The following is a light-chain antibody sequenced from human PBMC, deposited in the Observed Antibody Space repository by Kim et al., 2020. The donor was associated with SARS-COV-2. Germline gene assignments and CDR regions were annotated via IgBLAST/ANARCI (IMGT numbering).Light chain of an antibody. CDR1: ENVCPY. CDR2: EAF. J-gene: IGKJ1*01. V-gene: IGKV3-11*01. Sequence: APRGRASLSRKGRENVCPYFALVHPRTGRAPRLLFYEAFTRARGIPARFIGGGSGIDFTLTINSLESEDYGVYFCQQRYSRPGTFGQGTKVDIK. CDR3: QQRYSRPGT.